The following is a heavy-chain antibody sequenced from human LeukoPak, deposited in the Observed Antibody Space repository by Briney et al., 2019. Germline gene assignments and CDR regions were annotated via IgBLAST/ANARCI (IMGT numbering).Heavy chain of an antibody. J-gene: IGHJ4*02. Sequence: SGPTLVKPTQTPTLTCTFSGFSLRTSGVGVGWIRQPPGKALEWLALIYWDGDKRYSPSLKSRLTITKDTSKNQVVLTMTNMDPVDTATYYCAHRGSDILTGYTNPYFDYWGQGTLVTVSS. CDR3: AHRGSDILTGYTNPYFDY. D-gene: IGHD3-9*01. CDR2: IYWDGDK. CDR1: GFSLRTSGVG. V-gene: IGHV2-5*02.